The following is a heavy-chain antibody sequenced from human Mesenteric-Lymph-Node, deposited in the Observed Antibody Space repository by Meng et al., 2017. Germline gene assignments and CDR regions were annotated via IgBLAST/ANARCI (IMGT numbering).Heavy chain of an antibody. CDR1: GYTFTSYD. CDR3: ARAPYSSSWYHIRISYYFDY. V-gene: IGHV1-8*02. J-gene: IGHJ4*02. Sequence: ASVKVSCKASGYTFTSYDINWVRQATGQGLEWMGWMNPNSGNTGYAQKFQGRVTMTRNTSISTAYMELSSLRSEDTAVYYCARAPYSSSWYHIRISYYFDYWGQGTLVTVSS. D-gene: IGHD6-13*01. CDR2: MNPNSGNT.